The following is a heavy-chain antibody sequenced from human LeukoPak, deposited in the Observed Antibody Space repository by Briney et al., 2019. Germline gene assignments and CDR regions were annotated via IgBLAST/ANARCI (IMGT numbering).Heavy chain of an antibody. Sequence: PGGSLRLSCAASGFTFSSYAMNWVRQAPGRGLEWVSGFSGSGGTTYYADSVKGRFTISRDNSKNTLYLQMNSLRAEDTAVYYCANGNRSTSPNCLGYYYFYMDVWGKGTTVTVSS. CDR1: GFTFSSYA. J-gene: IGHJ6*03. V-gene: IGHV3-23*01. D-gene: IGHD2/OR15-2a*01. CDR2: FSGSGGTT. CDR3: ANGNRSTSPNCLGYYYFYMDV.